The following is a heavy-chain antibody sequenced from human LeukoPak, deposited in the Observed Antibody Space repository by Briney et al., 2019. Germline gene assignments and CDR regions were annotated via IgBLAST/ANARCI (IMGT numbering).Heavy chain of an antibody. J-gene: IGHJ4*02. V-gene: IGHV3-53*01. CDR2: IYSGGST. D-gene: IGHD3-10*01. CDR3: ARATGAFGIDY. Sequence: PGGSLRLSCAASGFTVSSNYMSWVRQAPGKGLEWVSVIYSGGSTYYADSVKGRFTISRDNSKNTLYLQMNSLRAEDTAVYYRARATGAFGIDYWGQGTLVTVSS. CDR1: GFTVSSNY.